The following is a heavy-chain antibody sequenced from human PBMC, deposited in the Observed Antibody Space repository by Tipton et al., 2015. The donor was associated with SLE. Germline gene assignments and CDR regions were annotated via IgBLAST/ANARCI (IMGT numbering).Heavy chain of an antibody. CDR3: ARTLGAIAHTVYDAFDI. Sequence: TLSLTCTVSGGSMSSDTYYWSWIRQPAGKGLECIGHVSSRGSPTYHPSLKSRVTMSVDMSKNQFSLRLTSVTAADTTVYYCARTLGAIAHTVYDAFDIWGQGKMVTVSS. D-gene: IGHD1-26*01. V-gene: IGHV4-61*09. CDR1: GGSMSSDTYY. CDR2: VSSRGSP. J-gene: IGHJ3*02.